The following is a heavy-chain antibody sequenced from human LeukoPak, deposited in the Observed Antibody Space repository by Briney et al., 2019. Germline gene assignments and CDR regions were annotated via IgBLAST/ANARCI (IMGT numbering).Heavy chain of an antibody. V-gene: IGHV1-2*02. CDR3: ARVTRYFANWYFDY. CDR1: GYTFTGYY. D-gene: IGHD3-9*01. CDR2: INPNSGGT. Sequence: VASVKVSCKASGYTFTGYYMHWVRQAPGRGLEWMGWINPNSGGTNYAQKFQGRVTMTRDTSISTAYMELSRLRSDDTAVYYCARVTRYFANWYFDYWGQGTLVTVS. J-gene: IGHJ4*02.